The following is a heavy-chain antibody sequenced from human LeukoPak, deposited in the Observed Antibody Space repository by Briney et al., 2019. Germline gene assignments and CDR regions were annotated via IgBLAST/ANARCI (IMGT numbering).Heavy chain of an antibody. V-gene: IGHV3-30-3*01. D-gene: IGHD3-10*01. CDR1: GFTFSSYA. CDR2: ISYDGSNK. Sequence: GGSLRLSCAASGFTFSSYAMHWVRQAPGKGLEWVAVISYDGSNKYYADSVKGRFTISRDNPKNTLYLQMNSLRAEDTAVYYCARDRFTMVRGVPGDWGQGTLVTVSS. CDR3: ARDRFTMVRGVPGD. J-gene: IGHJ4*02.